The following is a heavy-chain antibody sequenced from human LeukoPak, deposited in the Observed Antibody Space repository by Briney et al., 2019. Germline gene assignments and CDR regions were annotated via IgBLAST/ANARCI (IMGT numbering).Heavy chain of an antibody. CDR1: GFTFSSYG. CDR2: ISFDGKTK. Sequence: GGSLRLSCAASGFTFSSYGMHWVRQAPGKGLEGVGIISFDGKTKYYADSVKGRFTMSRDNSKKTLYLQINSLRVEDTAVYYCARVTSYSRGFDYWGQGTLVTVSS. D-gene: IGHD3-10*01. J-gene: IGHJ4*02. V-gene: IGHV3-30*19. CDR3: ARVTSYSRGFDY.